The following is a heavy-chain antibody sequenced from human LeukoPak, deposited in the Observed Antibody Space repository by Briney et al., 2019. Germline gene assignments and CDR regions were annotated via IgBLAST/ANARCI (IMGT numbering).Heavy chain of an antibody. CDR3: ARVAVRGARGPDYYYGMDV. Sequence: GGSLRLSCAASGFTFSSYWMHWVRHAPGKGLVWVSRINSDGSSTSYADSVKGRFTISRDNAKNTLYLQMNSLRAEDTAVYYCARVAVRGARGPDYYYGMDVWGQGTTVTVSS. V-gene: IGHV3-74*01. J-gene: IGHJ6*02. CDR2: INSDGSST. CDR1: GFTFSSYW. D-gene: IGHD3-10*01.